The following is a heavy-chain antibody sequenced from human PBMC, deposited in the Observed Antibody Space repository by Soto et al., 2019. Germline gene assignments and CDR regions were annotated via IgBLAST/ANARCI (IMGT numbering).Heavy chain of an antibody. CDR3: ARDVAYGLIDG. CDR1: GYTFTSYG. D-gene: IGHD4-17*01. V-gene: IGHV1-18*01. J-gene: IGHJ4*02. Sequence: QVQLVQSGGEVKKPGASVKVSCKASGYTFTSYGISWVGQAPGQGLEWMGWINAYNGNTNYAQKVQGRVTMTTDTSTITAYLELRSLRSDDTAVYYCARDVAYGLIDGWGQGTLVTVS. CDR2: INAYNGNT.